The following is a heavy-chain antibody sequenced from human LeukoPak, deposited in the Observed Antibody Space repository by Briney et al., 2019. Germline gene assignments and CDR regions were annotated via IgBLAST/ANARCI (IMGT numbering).Heavy chain of an antibody. V-gene: IGHV7-4-1*02. CDR2: ISTNTGNP. J-gene: IGHJ4*02. CDR1: GYTFTGYF. CDR3: ARDAATINFDS. Sequence: ASVKVSCKASGYTFTGYFINWLRQAPGQGLEWMGWISTNTGNPTYAQGFTGRFVFSLDTSVSTAYLQISSLKAEDTAVYYCARDAATINFDSWGQGTLVTVSS. D-gene: IGHD5-24*01.